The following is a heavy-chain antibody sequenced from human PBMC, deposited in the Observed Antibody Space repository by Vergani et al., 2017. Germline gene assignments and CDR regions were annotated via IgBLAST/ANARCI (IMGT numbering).Heavy chain of an antibody. J-gene: IGHJ4*02. CDR1: GGSISSSSYY. V-gene: IGHV4-39*01. Sequence: QLQLQESGPGLVKPSETLSLTCTVSGGSISSSSYYWGWIRQPPGKGLEWIGSIYYSGSTSYNPSLKSRVTISVDTSKNQFSLKLSSVTAADTAVYYCARLGLVTVVLDYWGQGTLVTVSS. D-gene: IGHD4-23*01. CDR3: ARLGLVTVVLDY. CDR2: IYYSGST.